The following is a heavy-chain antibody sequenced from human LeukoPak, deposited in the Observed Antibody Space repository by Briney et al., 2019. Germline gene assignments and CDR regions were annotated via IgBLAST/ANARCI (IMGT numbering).Heavy chain of an antibody. J-gene: IGHJ4*02. CDR3: ATVGRSGSYEATNYFDY. Sequence: ASVKVSCKVSGYTLTELSMHWLRQAPGKGLEWMGGFDPEDGETIYAQKFQGRVTMTEETSTDTAYMELSSLRSEDTAVYSCATVGRSGSYEATNYFDYWGQGTLVTVSS. V-gene: IGHV1-24*01. CDR2: FDPEDGET. CDR1: GYTLTELS. D-gene: IGHD1-26*01.